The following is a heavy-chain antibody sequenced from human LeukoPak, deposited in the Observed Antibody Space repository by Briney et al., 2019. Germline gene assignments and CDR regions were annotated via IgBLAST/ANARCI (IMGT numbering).Heavy chain of an antibody. V-gene: IGHV1-69*05. CDR1: GDSFSRYG. CDR2: IIPIYHTA. D-gene: IGHD5-24*01. J-gene: IGHJ4*02. CDR3: ARGTEIRGVYFEY. Sequence: GASVKVSCKASGDSFSRYGFSWVRQAPGQGLEWMGKIIPIYHTANYAQKFQGRVTITTDESTNTVSMELSRLTSEDTAVYYCARGTEIRGVYFEYWGQGTLVTVSS.